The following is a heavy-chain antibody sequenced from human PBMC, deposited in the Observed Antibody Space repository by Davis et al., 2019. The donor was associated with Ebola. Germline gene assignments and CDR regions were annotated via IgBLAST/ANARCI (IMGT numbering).Heavy chain of an antibody. CDR3: ARVHLGATNLADAFDI. J-gene: IGHJ3*02. V-gene: IGHV4-59*01. CDR1: GGSISSYY. Sequence: PSETLSLTCTVSGGSISSYYWSWIRQPPGKGLEWIGYIYYSGSTNYNPSLKSRVTISVDTSKNQFSLKLSSVTAADTALYYCARVHLGATNLADAFDIWGQGTVVTVSS. CDR2: IYYSGST. D-gene: IGHD3-16*01.